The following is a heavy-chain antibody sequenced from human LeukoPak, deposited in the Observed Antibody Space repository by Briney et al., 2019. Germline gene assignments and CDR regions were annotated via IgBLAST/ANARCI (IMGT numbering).Heavy chain of an antibody. V-gene: IGHV4-61*02. CDR1: GGSISSGSYY. D-gene: IGHD1-26*01. Sequence: SETLSLTCTVSGGSISSGSYYWSWIRQPAGKGLEWIGRIYTSGSTNYNPSLKSRVTISVDTSKNQFSLTLSSVTAADTAVYYCASSYSGSYYHPLYGMDVWGQGTTVTVSS. CDR3: ASSYSGSYYHPLYGMDV. J-gene: IGHJ6*02. CDR2: IYTSGST.